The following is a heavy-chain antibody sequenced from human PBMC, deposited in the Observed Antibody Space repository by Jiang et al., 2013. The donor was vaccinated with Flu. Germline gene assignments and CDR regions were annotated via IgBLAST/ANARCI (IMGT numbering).Heavy chain of an antibody. D-gene: IGHD2-8*01. CDR2: IIPIFGTA. CDR1: GGTFSSYA. V-gene: IGHV1-69*01. J-gene: IGHJ4*02. CDR3: ARGEIGYCTNGVCYPDY. Sequence: VKKPGSSVKVSCKASGGTFSSYAISWVRQAPGQGLEWMGGIIPIFGTANYAQKFQGRVTITADESTSTAYMELSSLRSEDTAVYYCARGEIGYCTNGVCYPDYWGQGTLVTVSS.